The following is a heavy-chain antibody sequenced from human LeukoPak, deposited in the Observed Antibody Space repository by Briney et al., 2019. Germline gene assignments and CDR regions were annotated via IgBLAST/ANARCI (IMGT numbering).Heavy chain of an antibody. V-gene: IGHV3-30-3*01. CDR1: GFTFSSYA. CDR3: ARDVLVVVITTVDY. D-gene: IGHD3-22*01. CDR2: ISYDGSNK. J-gene: IGHJ4*02. Sequence: GRSLRLSCAASGFTFSSYAMHWVRQAPGKGLEWVAVISYDGSNKYYADSVKGRFTISRDNSKSTLYLQMNSLRAEDTAVYYCARDVLVVVITTVDYWGQGTLVTVSS.